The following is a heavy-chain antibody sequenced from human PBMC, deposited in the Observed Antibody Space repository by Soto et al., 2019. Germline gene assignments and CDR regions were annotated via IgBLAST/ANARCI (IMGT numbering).Heavy chain of an antibody. V-gene: IGHV3-23*01. CDR1: GFTFSGYA. CDR3: ANFYFDWLLY. D-gene: IGHD3-9*01. CDR2: ISGSGCST. Sequence: PGGSLRVSCAASGFTFSGYAMSCARQAPAKRLEWVSAISGSGCSTYSADSVKGRFTISRDNSKTTLYLQMNRLRAEDTAVYYCANFYFDWLLYWGQGTLVTVSS. J-gene: IGHJ4*02.